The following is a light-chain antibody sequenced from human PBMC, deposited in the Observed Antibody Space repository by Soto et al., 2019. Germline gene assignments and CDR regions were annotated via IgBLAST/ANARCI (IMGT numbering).Light chain of an antibody. CDR1: QSVSTNF. CDR3: QQYGRTSWT. J-gene: IGKJ1*01. V-gene: IGKV3-20*01. CDR2: GAS. Sequence: EIVLTQSPGTLSLSPGEGATLSCRPSQSVSTNFFAWYQQKPGQAPRLLIYGASTSATGIPDRFSGSGSGTDFTLTISRLEPEDFAVYYCQQYGRTSWTFGQGTKVEIK.